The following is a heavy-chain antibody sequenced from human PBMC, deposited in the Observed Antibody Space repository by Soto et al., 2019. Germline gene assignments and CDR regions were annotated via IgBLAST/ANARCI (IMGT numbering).Heavy chain of an antibody. D-gene: IGHD6-19*01. CDR3: ASHYSSGWYYYYYGMDV. CDR2: IIPIFGTA. V-gene: IGHV1-69*13. J-gene: IGHJ6*02. Sequence: SVKVSCKASGGTFSSYAISWVRQAPGQGLEWMGGIIPIFGTADYAQKFQGRVTITADESTSTAYMELSSLRSEDTAVYYCASHYSSGWYYYYYGMDVWGQGTTVTVSS. CDR1: GGTFSSYA.